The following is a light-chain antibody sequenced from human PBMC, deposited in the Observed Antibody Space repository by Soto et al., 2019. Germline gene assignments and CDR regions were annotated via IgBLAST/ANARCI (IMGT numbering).Light chain of an antibody. CDR2: GAS. V-gene: IGKV3-20*01. CDR3: QQYGSSQFT. J-gene: IGKJ3*01. CDR1: QSVSSN. Sequence: EIVMTQSPATLSVSPRERATLSCRASQSVSSNLAWYQQKPGQAPRLLIYGASTRATGIPARFSGSGSGTGFTLTISRVEPEDFAVYYCQQYGSSQFTFGPGTKVDI.